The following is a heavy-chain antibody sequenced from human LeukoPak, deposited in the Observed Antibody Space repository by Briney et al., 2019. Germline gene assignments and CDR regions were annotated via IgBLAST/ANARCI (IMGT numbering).Heavy chain of an antibody. Sequence: PGGSLRLSCAASGYTFSSDAMTWVRQAPGKGLEWVSVISGSGGSTYYADSVKGRFTISRDNSKNTVYLQMNSLRVEDTAVYYCVKRQCSGGSCYFIDYWGQGTLVTVSS. CDR1: GYTFSSDA. CDR2: ISGSGGST. J-gene: IGHJ4*02. V-gene: IGHV3-23*01. D-gene: IGHD2-15*01. CDR3: VKRQCSGGSCYFIDY.